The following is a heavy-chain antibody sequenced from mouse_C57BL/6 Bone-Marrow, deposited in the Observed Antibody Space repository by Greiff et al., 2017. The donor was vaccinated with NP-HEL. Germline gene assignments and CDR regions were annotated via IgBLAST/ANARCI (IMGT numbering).Heavy chain of an antibody. J-gene: IGHJ2*01. CDR3: ARHRIYYYFDY. CDR1: GFTFSSYG. D-gene: IGHD2-3*01. Sequence: EVQRVESGGDLVKPGGSLKLSCAASGFTFSSYGMSWVRQTPDKRLEWVATISSGGSYTYYPDSVKGRFTISRDNAKNTLYLQMSSLKSEDTAMYYCARHRIYYYFDYWGQGTTLTVSS. CDR2: ISSGGSYT. V-gene: IGHV5-6*01.